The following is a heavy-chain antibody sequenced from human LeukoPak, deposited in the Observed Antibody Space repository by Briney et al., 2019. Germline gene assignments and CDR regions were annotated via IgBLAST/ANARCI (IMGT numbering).Heavy chain of an antibody. D-gene: IGHD3-10*01. CDR1: GFTVSSSY. CDR2: IYSGGST. Sequence: GGSLRLSCAASGFTVSSSYMSWVRQAPGKGLEWVSMIYSGGSTYYADSVKGRFTISRDNAKNTVFLQMSSLRAEDTALYYCARKSASGNYPLDYWGQGTLVTVSS. CDR3: ARKSASGNYPLDY. V-gene: IGHV3-53*01. J-gene: IGHJ4*02.